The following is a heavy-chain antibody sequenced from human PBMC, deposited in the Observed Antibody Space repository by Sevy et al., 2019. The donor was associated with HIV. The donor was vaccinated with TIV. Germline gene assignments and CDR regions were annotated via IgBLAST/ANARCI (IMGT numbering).Heavy chain of an antibody. D-gene: IGHD1-26*01. J-gene: IGHJ4*02. CDR2: IWYDGSNT. V-gene: IGHV3-33*01. CDR3: SRDPHEIMLSGSYYLY. Sequence: GGSLRLACAASGFIFSYYGMHWVRQAPGKGLEWVAVIWYDGSNTIYADFVKGRFTISRDNSKYILYLQMNSLRDEDTAVYYCSRDPHEIMLSGSYYLYWGQGTRVTVSS. CDR1: GFIFSYYG.